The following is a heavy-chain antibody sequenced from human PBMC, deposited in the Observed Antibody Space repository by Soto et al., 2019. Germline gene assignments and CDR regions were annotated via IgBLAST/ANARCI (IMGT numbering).Heavy chain of an antibody. J-gene: IGHJ4*02. V-gene: IGHV3-21*01. D-gene: IGHD4-4*01. CDR1: GFTFSSYS. CDR3: ARDRPTARLDY. Sequence: GESLKISCAASGFTFSSYSMNWVRQAPGKGLEWVSSISSSSSYIYYADSVKGRFTISRDNAKNSLYLQMNSLRAEDTAVYYCARDRPTARLDYWGQGTQVTVSS. CDR2: ISSSSSYI.